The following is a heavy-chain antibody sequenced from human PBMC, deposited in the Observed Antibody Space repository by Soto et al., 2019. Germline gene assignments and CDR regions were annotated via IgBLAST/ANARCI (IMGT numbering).Heavy chain of an antibody. Sequence: SETLSLTCTVSGGSISSYYWSWIRQPPGKGLEWIGYIYYSGSTNYNPSLKSRVTISVDTSKNQFSLKLSSVTAEDTAVYFCARDGGSSGWSYFDLWGQGTAVTVSS. J-gene: IGHJ4*02. CDR1: GGSISSYY. CDR2: IYYSGST. D-gene: IGHD6-19*01. V-gene: IGHV4-59*01. CDR3: ARDGGSSGWSYFDL.